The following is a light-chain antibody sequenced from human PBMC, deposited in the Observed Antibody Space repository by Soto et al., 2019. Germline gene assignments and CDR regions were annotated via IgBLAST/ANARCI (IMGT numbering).Light chain of an antibody. CDR2: STS. Sequence: ENVLTQSPGTLSLSPGERATLSCRASQSVGSAWLAWYQQKPGQAPRLLLYSTSTRATAIPDRFSGSGSGTDFTLTISRLEPEDLAVYYCQQYGSPLWTFGQGTKVEVK. CDR3: QQYGSPLWT. V-gene: IGKV3-20*01. CDR1: QSVGSAW. J-gene: IGKJ1*01.